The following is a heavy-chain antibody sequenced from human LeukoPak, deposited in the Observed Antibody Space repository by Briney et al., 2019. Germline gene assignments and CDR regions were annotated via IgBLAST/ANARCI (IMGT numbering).Heavy chain of an antibody. CDR2: ISGSGGST. D-gene: IGHD4-17*01. CDR3: AKDRPYGDYEEYFQH. CDR1: GFTFSSYA. V-gene: IGHV3-23*01. Sequence: PGGSLRLSCAASGFTFSSYAMSWVRQAPGKGLEWVSAISGSGGSTCYADSVKGPFTISRDNSKNTLYLQMNSLRAEDTAVYYCAKDRPYGDYEEYFQHWGQGTLVTVSS. J-gene: IGHJ1*01.